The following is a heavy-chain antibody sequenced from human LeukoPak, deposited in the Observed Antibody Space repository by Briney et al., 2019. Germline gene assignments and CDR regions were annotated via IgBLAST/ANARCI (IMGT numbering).Heavy chain of an antibody. CDR1: GRSFSVYY. CDR2: INHRGST. Sequence: SETLSLTCALYGRSFSVYYWSWIRKPPGKGLEWIGEINHRGSTNYNPSLKSRVTISVDTPKNQFSLKLSSVTAADTAVYYCARLGDSRGYYAFAYWGQGTLVTVSS. CDR3: ARLGDSRGYYAFAY. D-gene: IGHD3-22*01. J-gene: IGHJ4*02. V-gene: IGHV4-34*01.